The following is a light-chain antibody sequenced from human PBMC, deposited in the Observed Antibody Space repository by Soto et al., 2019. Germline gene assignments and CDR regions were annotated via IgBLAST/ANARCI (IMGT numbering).Light chain of an antibody. CDR2: GAS. J-gene: IGKJ1*01. V-gene: IGKV3-15*01. CDR3: QQYNDWPRT. Sequence: EIVMTQSLAILSVSPGERATLSCRASQSVFSNLAWYQQKPGQAPGLLIYGASTRATGIPARFSGSGSGTEFTLTISSLQSEDFAVYYCQQYNDWPRTFGQGTKVEIK. CDR1: QSVFSN.